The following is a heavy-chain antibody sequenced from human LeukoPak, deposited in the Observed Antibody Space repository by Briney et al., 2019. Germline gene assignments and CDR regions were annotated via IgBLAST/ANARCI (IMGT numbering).Heavy chain of an antibody. J-gene: IGHJ4*02. Sequence: GGSLRLSCAASGLTVSSNYMSWVRQAPGKGLEWVSSISSSSSYIYYADSVKGRFTISRDNAKNSLYLQMNSLRADDTAVYYCAGERGGYWGQGTLFTVSS. D-gene: IGHD3-10*01. V-gene: IGHV3-21*01. CDR3: AGERGGY. CDR1: GLTVSSNY. CDR2: ISSSSSYI.